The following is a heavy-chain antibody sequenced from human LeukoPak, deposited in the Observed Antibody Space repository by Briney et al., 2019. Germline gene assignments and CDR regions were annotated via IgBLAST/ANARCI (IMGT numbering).Heavy chain of an antibody. CDR2: ISGSGGST. J-gene: IGHJ3*02. V-gene: IGHV3-23*01. CDR3: ANTLTTVVIPGAFDI. CDR1: GFTFSSCA. D-gene: IGHD4-23*01. Sequence: PGGSLRLSCAASGFTFSSCAVSWVRQTPGKGLEWVSAISGSGGSTYYADSVKGRFTISRDNSKNTLYLQMNSLRAEDTAVYYCANTLTTVVIPGAFDIWGQGTMVTVSS.